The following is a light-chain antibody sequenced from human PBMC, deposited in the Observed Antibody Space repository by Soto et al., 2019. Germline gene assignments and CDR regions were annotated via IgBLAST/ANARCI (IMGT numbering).Light chain of an antibody. V-gene: IGLV2-14*01. CDR3: SSYTSSNHYV. Sequence: QSLITQPASVSGSLGQSITISCTGTSSDGGGYNYVSWYQQHPAKAPKLMIYDVSNRPSGVSNRFSGSKSGNTASLTISGLQAEDEADYYCSSYTSSNHYVFGTGT. CDR1: SSDGGGYNY. CDR2: DVS. J-gene: IGLJ1*01.